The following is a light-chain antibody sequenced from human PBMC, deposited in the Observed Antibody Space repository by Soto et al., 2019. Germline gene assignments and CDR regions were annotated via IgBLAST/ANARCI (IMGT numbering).Light chain of an antibody. J-gene: IGLJ2*01. V-gene: IGLV2-8*01. CDR3: SSYAGSNNL. Sequence: QSALTQPPSASGSPGQSVTISCTGTSSDVGGYNYVSWYQQHPGKAPKLMIYEVSKRPSGVPDRFSGSKSGNTASLTVSGLQAEDEADYYCSSYAGSNNLFGVGTKVTVL. CDR1: SSDVGGYNY. CDR2: EVS.